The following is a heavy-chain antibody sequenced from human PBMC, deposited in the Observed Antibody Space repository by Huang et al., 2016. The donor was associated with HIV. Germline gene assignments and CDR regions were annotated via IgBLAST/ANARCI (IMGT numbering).Heavy chain of an antibody. J-gene: IGHJ4*02. V-gene: IGHV1-69*13. CDR1: GGTVSIFS. CDR3: ARGVGNSNRGFDI. CDR2: ITPLHDTT. Sequence: QVQLVQSGAEMKKSGSSVKVSCKASGGTVSIFSFTWVRQAPGHGLEWMGAITPLHDTTDLAQKFRGRVTLTADESTNTAFMELSGLTSQDTAVYYCARGVGNSNRGFDIWGQGTLVTVS. D-gene: IGHD5-18*01.